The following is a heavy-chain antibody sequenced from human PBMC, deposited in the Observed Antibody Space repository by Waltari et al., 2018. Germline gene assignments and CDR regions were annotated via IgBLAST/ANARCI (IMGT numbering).Heavy chain of an antibody. Sequence: EVQLLESGGGLVQPGGSLRLSCVVSGLTFRTSAMSWVRQAPGKGLEWVSSISISGGKMYYGDSVRGRFTISRDNSKNALYLQMNSLRAEDTAVYYCAKEIRPNDYWGQGTLVTVSS. CDR2: ISISGGKM. CDR3: AKEIRPNDY. V-gene: IGHV3-23*01. CDR1: GLTFRTSA. J-gene: IGHJ4*02.